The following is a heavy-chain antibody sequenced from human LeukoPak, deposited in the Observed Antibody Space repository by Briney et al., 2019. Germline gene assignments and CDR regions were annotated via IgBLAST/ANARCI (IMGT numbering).Heavy chain of an antibody. Sequence: SETLSLTCTVSGGSIATGSYYWSWIRQPAGKGLEWIGYIYYSGSTNYNPSLKSRVTISVDTSKNQFSLKLSSVTAADTAVYYCARAYRRGYYYDSSGYLAVFDYWGQGTLVTVSS. D-gene: IGHD3-22*01. V-gene: IGHV4-61*10. J-gene: IGHJ4*02. CDR1: GGSIATGSYY. CDR3: ARAYRRGYYYDSSGYLAVFDY. CDR2: IYYSGST.